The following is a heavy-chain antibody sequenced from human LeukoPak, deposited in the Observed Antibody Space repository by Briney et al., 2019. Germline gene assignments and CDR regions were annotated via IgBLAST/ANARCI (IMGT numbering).Heavy chain of an antibody. Sequence: ASVKVSCKASGGTFSSYGISWVRQAPGQGLEWMGRIIPILDITNYAQKFQGRVAINADKTTSTAYMDLSSLRSEDTAVYYCARDSTYSSSGFDCWGQGTLVTVSS. CDR3: ARDSTYSSSGFDC. D-gene: IGHD6-6*01. CDR1: GGTFSSYG. CDR2: IIPILDIT. J-gene: IGHJ4*02. V-gene: IGHV1-69*04.